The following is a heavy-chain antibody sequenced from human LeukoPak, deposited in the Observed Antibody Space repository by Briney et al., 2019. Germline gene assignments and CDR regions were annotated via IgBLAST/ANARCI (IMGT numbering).Heavy chain of an antibody. Sequence: GGSLRLSCAASGFTFSDYYMSWIRQAPGKGLEWVSYISSRGSTTYYADSVMGRFTISRDNAKNSLYLQMNSLRAEDTAVYYCASGVVTFFDYWGQGTLVTVSS. V-gene: IGHV3-11*01. CDR3: ASGVVTFFDY. CDR2: ISSRGSTT. CDR1: GFTFSDYY. D-gene: IGHD3-3*01. J-gene: IGHJ4*02.